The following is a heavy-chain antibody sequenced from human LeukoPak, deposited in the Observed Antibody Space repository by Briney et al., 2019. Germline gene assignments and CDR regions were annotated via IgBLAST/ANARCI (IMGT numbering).Heavy chain of an antibody. CDR1: GGSVSNYY. V-gene: IGHV4-59*02. CDR3: ARDSEWEPYYYGMDV. J-gene: IGHJ6*02. D-gene: IGHD1-26*01. CDR2: IYHSGST. Sequence: SETLSLTCTVSGGSVSNYYWSWIRQPPGKGLEWIGEIYHSGSTNYNPSLKSRVTISVDKSKNQFSLNLSSVTAADTAVYYCARDSEWEPYYYGMDVWGQGTTVTVSS.